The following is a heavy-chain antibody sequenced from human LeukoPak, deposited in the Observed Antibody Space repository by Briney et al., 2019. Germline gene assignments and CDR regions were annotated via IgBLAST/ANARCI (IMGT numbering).Heavy chain of an antibody. CDR3: ARVATNNWSDP. Sequence: SETLSLTCTVSGGSISSYYWSWIRQPPGKGLEWIGYIYYSGSTNYNPSLKSRVTISVDTSKNQFSLKLSSVTAADTAVYYCARVATNNWSDPWGQGTLVTVSS. V-gene: IGHV4-59*01. CDR1: GGSISSYY. D-gene: IGHD5-24*01. J-gene: IGHJ5*02. CDR2: IYYSGST.